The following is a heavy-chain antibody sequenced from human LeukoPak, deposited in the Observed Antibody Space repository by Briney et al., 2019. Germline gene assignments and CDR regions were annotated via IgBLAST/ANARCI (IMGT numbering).Heavy chain of an antibody. J-gene: IGHJ4*02. CDR3: ARDRSGYDPYYFDY. CDR1: GGSFSGYY. D-gene: IGHD5-12*01. V-gene: IGHV4-34*01. Sequence: SETLSLTCAVYGGSFSGYYWSWIRQPPGKGLEWIGEINHSGSTNYNPSLKSRVTISVDTSKNQFSLKLSSVTAADTAVYYCARDRSGYDPYYFDYWGQGTLVTVSS. CDR2: INHSGST.